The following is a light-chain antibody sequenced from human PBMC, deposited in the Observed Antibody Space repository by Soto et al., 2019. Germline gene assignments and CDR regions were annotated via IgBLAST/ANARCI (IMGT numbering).Light chain of an antibody. V-gene: IGKV3-20*01. Sequence: EIVLTQSPGTLSLSPGERATLSYRASQSVSSNYLAWYQQKPGQAPRLLIHGASSRATGIPDRFSGSGSGTDFTLTISRLEPEDFAVHYCQQYGSPFGQGTKVEIK. CDR3: QQYGSP. CDR2: GAS. J-gene: IGKJ1*01. CDR1: QSVSSNY.